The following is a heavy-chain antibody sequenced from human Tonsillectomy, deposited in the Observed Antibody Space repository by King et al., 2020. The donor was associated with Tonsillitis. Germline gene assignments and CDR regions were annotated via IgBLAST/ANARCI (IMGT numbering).Heavy chain of an antibody. CDR2: IYYSGST. J-gene: IGHJ3*02. CDR1: GGSISSYY. Sequence: VQLQESGPGLVKPSETLSLTCTVSGGSISSYYWSWIRQPPGKGLEWIWYIYYSGSTNYNPSLKSRVTISVDTSKNQFSLKLSSVTAADTAGYYCARHHDSSGYHDAFDIWGQGTMVTVSS. V-gene: IGHV4-59*08. CDR3: ARHHDSSGYHDAFDI. D-gene: IGHD3-22*01.